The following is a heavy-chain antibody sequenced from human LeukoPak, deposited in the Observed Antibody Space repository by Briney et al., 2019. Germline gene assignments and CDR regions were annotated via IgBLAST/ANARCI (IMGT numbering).Heavy chain of an antibody. CDR2: IYYRGST. Sequence: SQTLSLTCSVSGGSISSGGYYWGWIRQHPGKGLEWIGYIYYRGSTYYNPSLKSRVTISLDTSNNQFSLKLSSVTAADTAVYYCARGLAYCGGDCYSSYDMDVWGQGTTVTVSS. CDR1: GGSISSGGYY. D-gene: IGHD2-21*02. J-gene: IGHJ6*02. V-gene: IGHV4-31*03. CDR3: ARGLAYCGGDCYSSYDMDV.